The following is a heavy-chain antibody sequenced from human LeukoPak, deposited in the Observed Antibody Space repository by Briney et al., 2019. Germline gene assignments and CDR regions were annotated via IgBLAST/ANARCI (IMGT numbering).Heavy chain of an antibody. D-gene: IGHD6-6*01. Sequence: VKVSCKASGYTFTGHYMHWVRQAPGQGLEWMGWIYPKSGGTNYAQKFQGRVTMTRDTSITTAYMELSRLRSDDTAVYYCARYAYSSSFDYWGQGTLLTVSS. CDR3: ARYAYSSSFDY. J-gene: IGHJ4*02. V-gene: IGHV1-2*02. CDR1: GYTFTGHY. CDR2: IYPKSGGT.